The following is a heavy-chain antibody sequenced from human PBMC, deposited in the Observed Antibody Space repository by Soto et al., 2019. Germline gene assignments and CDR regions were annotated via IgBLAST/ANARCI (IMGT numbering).Heavy chain of an antibody. J-gene: IGHJ5*02. Sequence: QVQLVQSGAEVKKPGSSVNVSCKASGGTFSSYTISWVRQAPGQGLEWMGRIIPILGIANYAQKFQGRVTITADKSTSTAYMELSSLRSEDTAVYYCARDTGLLHINWFDPWGQGTLVTVSS. CDR1: GGTFSSYT. CDR2: IIPILGIA. CDR3: ARDTGLLHINWFDP. V-gene: IGHV1-69*08. D-gene: IGHD3-10*01.